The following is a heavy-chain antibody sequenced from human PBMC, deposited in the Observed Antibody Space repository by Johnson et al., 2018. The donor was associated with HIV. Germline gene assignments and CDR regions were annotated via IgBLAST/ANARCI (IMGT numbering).Heavy chain of an antibody. Sequence: VQLVESGGGLVQPGGSLRLSCAASGFTFSSYWMSWVRQAPGKGLEWVANIKQDGSEKYYVDSMKGRFTISRDNAKNTLYLQMNSLRAEDTAVYYCARDQTIQLWSDAFDIWGQGTMVTVSS. CDR3: ARDQTIQLWSDAFDI. CDR1: GFTFSSYW. CDR2: IKQDGSEK. J-gene: IGHJ3*02. V-gene: IGHV3-7*01. D-gene: IGHD5-18*01.